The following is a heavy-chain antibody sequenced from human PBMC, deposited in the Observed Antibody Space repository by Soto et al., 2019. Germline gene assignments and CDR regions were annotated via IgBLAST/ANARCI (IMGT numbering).Heavy chain of an antibody. CDR1: GFTFSSYS. V-gene: IGHV3-21*01. D-gene: IGHD3-16*01. J-gene: IGHJ4*02. Sequence: EVQLVESGGGLVKPGGSLRLSCAASGFTFSSYSMSWVRQAPGKGLEWVSAISSSSSYIYYADSVKGRFTISRDNAKNSLYLQMNSLRAEDTALYYCARVPGGSYFDYWGQGTLVTVSS. CDR3: ARVPGGSYFDY. CDR2: ISSSSSYI.